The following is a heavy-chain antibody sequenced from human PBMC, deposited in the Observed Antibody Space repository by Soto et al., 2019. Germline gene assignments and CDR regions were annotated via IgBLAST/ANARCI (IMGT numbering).Heavy chain of an antibody. V-gene: IGHV3-7*01. D-gene: IGHD3-10*01. CDR2: IKQDGSEG. Sequence: EVQLVDSGGGLVHPGGSLRLSCAASGFTFSSYWMSWVRQAPGKGLEWVANIKQDGSEGFYVDSVKGRFTISRDNAKNSLYLQMNSLRAEDTAVSYCAREGRGVYIDYWGQGTLVTVSS. CDR3: AREGRGVYIDY. CDR1: GFTFSSYW. J-gene: IGHJ4*02.